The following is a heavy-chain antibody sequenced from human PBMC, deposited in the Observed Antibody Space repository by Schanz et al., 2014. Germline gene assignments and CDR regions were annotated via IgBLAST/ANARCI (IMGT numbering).Heavy chain of an antibody. J-gene: IGHJ4*02. CDR2: ISGSGGST. Sequence: VQLLESGGGLVQPGGSLRLSCAASGFTFSSYAMSWVRQAPGKGLEWVSGISGSGGSTYYADSVKGRFTISRDNSKTTLSLQMNSLRAEDTAVYYCAKGLYYDNTGGGFDYWGQGTLVTVSS. D-gene: IGHD3-16*01. V-gene: IGHV3-23*01. CDR3: AKGLYYDNTGGGFDY. CDR1: GFTFSSYA.